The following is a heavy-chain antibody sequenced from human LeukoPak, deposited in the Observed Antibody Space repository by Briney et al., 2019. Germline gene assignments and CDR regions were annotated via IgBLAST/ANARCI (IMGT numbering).Heavy chain of an antibody. V-gene: IGHV1-18*01. CDR3: ARVQIVVVTGSYYPDAFDI. D-gene: IGHD2-21*02. CDR1: GYTFTSYG. CDR2: ISDSNNKT. Sequence: ASVNVSCKASGYTFTSYGLSWVRQAPGQGLEWMGWISDSNNKTNYAQNLQGRVTITTDTSTSTAYIELRSLRSDDTAVYYCARVQIVVVTGSYYPDAFDIWGQGTMVTVSS. J-gene: IGHJ3*02.